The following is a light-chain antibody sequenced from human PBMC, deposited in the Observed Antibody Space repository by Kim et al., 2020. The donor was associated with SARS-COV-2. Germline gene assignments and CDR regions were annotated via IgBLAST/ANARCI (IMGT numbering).Light chain of an antibody. CDR1: SSDVGGYDY. CDR2: DAS. Sequence: GQSITSSCTGTSSDVGGYDYVSWYQQHPGKAPKLMIYDASNRPSGVSNRFSGSKSGNTASLTISGLQAEDEADYYCSSYTGSTPYVFGTGTKVTVL. V-gene: IGLV2-14*03. J-gene: IGLJ1*01. CDR3: SSYTGSTPYV.